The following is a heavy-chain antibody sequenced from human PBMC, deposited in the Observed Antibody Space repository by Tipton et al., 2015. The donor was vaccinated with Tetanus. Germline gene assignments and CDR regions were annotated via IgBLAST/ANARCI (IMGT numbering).Heavy chain of an antibody. J-gene: IGHJ4*02. CDR3: ARGQAGGSYGGSFDY. D-gene: IGHD1-26*01. CDR2: IFYIGTT. Sequence: TLSLTCSVSNGSLTVGGYYWSWIRQHPGKGPEWLGYIFYIGTTYYNPSLQRRISISADTSKNQFSLRLTSVTAADTAVYYCARGQAGGSYGGSFDYWGQGVVATVSS. V-gene: IGHV4-31*03. CDR1: NGSLTVGGYY.